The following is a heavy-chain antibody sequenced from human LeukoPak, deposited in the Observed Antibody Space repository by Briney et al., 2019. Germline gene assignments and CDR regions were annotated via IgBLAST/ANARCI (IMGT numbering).Heavy chain of an antibody. CDR1: GFTFSSYS. V-gene: IGHV3-21*01. CDR3: TRVEETATTAAIIRKYSYYYYYMDV. D-gene: IGHD4-11*01. Sequence: PGGSLRLSCAASGFTFSSYSMNWVRQAPGKGPEWVSSISSSSSYIHYADSVKGRFTISRDNAKNSLYLQMSSLRAEDTAVYYCTRVEETATTAAIIRKYSYYYYYMDVWGKGNTVTVSS. J-gene: IGHJ6*03. CDR2: ISSSSSYI.